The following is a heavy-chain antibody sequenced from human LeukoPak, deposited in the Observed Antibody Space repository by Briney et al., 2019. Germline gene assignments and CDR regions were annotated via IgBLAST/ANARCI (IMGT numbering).Heavy chain of an antibody. J-gene: IGHJ4*02. Sequence: GVSLRLSCAASGFTFTTYEMNWVRQAPGKGLEWVSYISSSGRTIYYADSVKGRFTISRDNAKNSLYLQMNSLRTEDTAVYYCASSTAIGYWGQGTLVTVSS. CDR3: ASSTAIGY. V-gene: IGHV3-48*03. CDR2: ISSSGRTI. CDR1: GFTFTTYE.